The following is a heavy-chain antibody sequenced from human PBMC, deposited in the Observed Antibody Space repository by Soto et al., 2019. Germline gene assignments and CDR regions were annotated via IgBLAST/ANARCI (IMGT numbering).Heavy chain of an antibody. Sequence: SVKVSCKASGGTFSSYAISWVRQAPGQGLEWMGGIIPIFGTANYAQKFQGRVTITADESTSTAYIELSSLRSEDTAVYYCARGTITMIVRLNAFDIWGQGTMVTVSS. CDR3: ARGTITMIVRLNAFDI. V-gene: IGHV1-69*13. CDR2: IIPIFGTA. D-gene: IGHD3-22*01. J-gene: IGHJ3*02. CDR1: GGTFSSYA.